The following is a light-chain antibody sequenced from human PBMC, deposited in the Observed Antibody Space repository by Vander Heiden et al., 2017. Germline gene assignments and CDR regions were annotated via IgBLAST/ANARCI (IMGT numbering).Light chain of an antibody. CDR2: AAS. CDR3: QQSYSTQA. Sequence: DIQMTQSPSSLSASVGDRVTITCRASQSISSYLNWYQQKPGKAPKLLIYAASRWQSGVPSRSSGSGSWTDFTLTSSRLHLEDFANYYVQQSYSTQAFGGGTRLEMK. CDR1: QSISSY. V-gene: IGKV1-39*01. J-gene: IGKJ4*01.